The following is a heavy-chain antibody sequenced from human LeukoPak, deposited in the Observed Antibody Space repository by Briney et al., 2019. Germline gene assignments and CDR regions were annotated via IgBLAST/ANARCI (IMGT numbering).Heavy chain of an antibody. J-gene: IGHJ5*02. CDR2: ISTSNGDT. V-gene: IGHV1-18*01. D-gene: IGHD1-14*01. CDR1: GYTFTNSD. CDR3: ARDPYHRLGPPLDL. Sequence: ASVKVSCKASGYTFTNSDITWVRQAPGQGLEWMGRISTSNGDTNYAAKLQGRVTMTTDTPTSTVYMELGSLTFDDTAVYFCARDPYHRLGPPLDLWGQGTLVTVS.